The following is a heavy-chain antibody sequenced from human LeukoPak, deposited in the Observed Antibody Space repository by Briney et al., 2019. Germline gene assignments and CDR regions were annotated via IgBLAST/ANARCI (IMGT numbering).Heavy chain of an antibody. CDR2: IYYSGST. J-gene: IGHJ4*02. Sequence: PSETLSLTCAVSGGSISSGGYSWSWIRQPPGKGLEWIGYIYYSGSTYYNPSLKSRVTISVDTSKNQFSLKLSSGTAADTAVYYCARAGGSRTFDYWGQGTPVTVSS. CDR1: GGSISSGGYS. CDR3: ARAGGSRTFDY. V-gene: IGHV4-30-4*07. D-gene: IGHD2-2*01.